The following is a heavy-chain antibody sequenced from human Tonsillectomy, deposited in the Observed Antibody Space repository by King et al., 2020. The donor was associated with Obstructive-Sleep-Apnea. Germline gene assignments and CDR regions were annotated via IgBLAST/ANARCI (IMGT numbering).Heavy chain of an antibody. D-gene: IGHD6-13*01. V-gene: IGHV4-59*01. CDR2: VYYSGST. CDR3: ARGYSSSWYYFDH. Sequence: QLQESGPGLVKPLETLSLTCSVSGGSISSYYWSWIRQSPGKGLEWIGYVYYSGSTKYNSSLQSRVTISVDTSKNQFSLKLSSVTPADTAVYYCARGYSSSWYYFDHWGQGTEVTVSS. CDR1: GGSISSYY. J-gene: IGHJ4*02.